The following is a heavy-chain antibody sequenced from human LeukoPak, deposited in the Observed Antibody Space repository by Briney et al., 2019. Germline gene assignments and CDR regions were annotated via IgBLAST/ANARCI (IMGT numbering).Heavy chain of an antibody. V-gene: IGHV1-8*01. D-gene: IGHD6-19*01. J-gene: IGHJ4*02. Sequence: ASVKVSCKASGYTFTSYDINWVRQATGQGLEWMGWMNPNSGNTGHAQKFQGRVTMTRNTSISTAYMELSSLRSEDTAVYYCARVPMRYSSHFDYWGQGTLVTVSS. CDR3: ARVPMRYSSHFDY. CDR2: MNPNSGNT. CDR1: GYTFTSYD.